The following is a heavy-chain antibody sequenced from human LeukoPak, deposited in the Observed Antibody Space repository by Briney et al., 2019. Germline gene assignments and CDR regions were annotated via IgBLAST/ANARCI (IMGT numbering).Heavy chain of an antibody. CDR2: VSGSGGST. V-gene: IGHV3-23*01. Sequence: PGGSLRLSCAASGFTFSSYAMSWVRQAPGKGLEWVSAVSGSGGSTYYADSVKGRFTISRDNPKNTLYLQMNSLRAEDTAVYYCAKFQIAARPVSPLDYWGQGTLVTVSS. D-gene: IGHD6-6*01. CDR3: AKFQIAARPVSPLDY. J-gene: IGHJ4*02. CDR1: GFTFSSYA.